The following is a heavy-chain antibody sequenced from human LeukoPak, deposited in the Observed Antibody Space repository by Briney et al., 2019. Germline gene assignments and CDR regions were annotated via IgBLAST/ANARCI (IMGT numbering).Heavy chain of an antibody. CDR1: GLTFSSYW. J-gene: IGHJ4*02. D-gene: IGHD6-6*01. CDR3: ARLPTGSSLHY. CDR2: INSDGSST. Sequence: GGSLRLSCAASGLTFSSYWMHWVRQAPGKGLVGVSSINSDGSSTRYADSVKGRFTISRDNAKNTLYLQMNSLRAEDTAVYYCARLPTGSSLHYWGQGTLVTVSS. V-gene: IGHV3-74*01.